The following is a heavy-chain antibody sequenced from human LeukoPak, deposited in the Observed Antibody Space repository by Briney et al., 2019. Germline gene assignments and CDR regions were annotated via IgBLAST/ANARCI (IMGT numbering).Heavy chain of an antibody. CDR2: ISDSGGST. D-gene: IGHD3-10*01. J-gene: IGHJ4*02. V-gene: IGHV3-23*01. CDR1: GITLSNYG. CDR3: AKRGVVIRAVIIVGFHKEAYYFDY. Sequence: GGSLRLSCAVSGITLSNYGMSWVRQAPGKGLEWVAGISDSGGSTNYADSVKGRFTISRDNPKNTLYLQMNSLRAEDTAVYFCAKRGVVIRAVIIVGFHKEAYYFDYWGQGALVTVSS.